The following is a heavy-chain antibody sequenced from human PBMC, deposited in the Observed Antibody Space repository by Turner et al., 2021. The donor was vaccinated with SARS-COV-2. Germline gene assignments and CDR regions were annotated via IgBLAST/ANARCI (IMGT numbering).Heavy chain of an antibody. V-gene: IGHV3-21*01. Sequence: EVQLVESGGGLVKPGGSLRLSWAASGFTFSSYSMNWVRQAPGRGLEWVSSISSRTIFIYYADSVKGRFTISRDNAKNSLYLQMNSLRAEDTAVYYCAREDDFWSGYQYYRMDVWGQGTTVTVSS. CDR3: AREDDFWSGYQYYRMDV. J-gene: IGHJ6*02. D-gene: IGHD3-3*01. CDR2: ISSRTIFI. CDR1: GFTFSSYS.